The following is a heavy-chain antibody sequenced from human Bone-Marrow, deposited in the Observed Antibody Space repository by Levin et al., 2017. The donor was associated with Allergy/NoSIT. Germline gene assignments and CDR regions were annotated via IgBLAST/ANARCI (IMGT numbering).Heavy chain of an antibody. CDR2: ISGSGSAV. J-gene: IGHJ4*02. Sequence: NPGGSLRLSCAASGFSFSDYYMTWIRQTPGKGLEWVSYISGSGSAVYYADSVKGRFTISRDNAKKSLYLQMNSLRDEDTALYYCARDYCSGGSCSDSYWGQGTLVTVSS. CDR1: GFSFSDYY. V-gene: IGHV3-11*01. CDR3: ARDYCSGGSCSDSY. D-gene: IGHD2-15*01.